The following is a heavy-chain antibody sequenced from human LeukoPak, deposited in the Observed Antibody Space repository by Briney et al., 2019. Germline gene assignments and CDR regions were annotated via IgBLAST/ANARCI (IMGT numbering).Heavy chain of an antibody. CDR2: IIPIFGTA. D-gene: IGHD5-24*01. J-gene: IGHJ6*03. V-gene: IGHV1-69*05. CDR1: GGTFSSYA. CDR3: ARDAGLLRRWLPLCYMDV. Sequence: SVKVSCKASGGTFSSYAISWVRQAPGQGLEWMGGIIPIFGTANYAQKFQGRVTITTDKSKSTAYMELSSLRSEDTAVYYCARDAGLLRRWLPLCYMDVWGKGTTVTVSS.